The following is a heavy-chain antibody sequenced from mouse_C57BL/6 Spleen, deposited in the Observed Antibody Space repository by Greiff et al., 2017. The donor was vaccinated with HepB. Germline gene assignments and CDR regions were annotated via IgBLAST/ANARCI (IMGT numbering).Heavy chain of an antibody. CDR3: TRVVTAGDYAMDY. V-gene: IGHV1-15*01. D-gene: IGHD2-2*01. CDR2: IDPETGGT. CDR1: GYTFTDYE. J-gene: IGHJ4*01. Sequence: VKLQQSGAELVRPGASVTLSCKASGYTFTDYEMHWVKQTPVHGLEWIGAIDPETGGTAYNQKFKGKAILTADKSSSTAYMELRSLTSEDSAVYYCTRVVTAGDYAMDYWGQGTTVTVSS.